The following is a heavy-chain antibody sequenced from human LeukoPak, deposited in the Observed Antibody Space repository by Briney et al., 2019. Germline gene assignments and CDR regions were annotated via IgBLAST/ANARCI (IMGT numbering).Heavy chain of an antibody. CDR3: ARDFRATESPY. CDR1: GFTFSDYY. D-gene: IGHD5-12*01. CDR2: ISSSSSYT. J-gene: IGHJ4*02. Sequence: GGSLRFSCAASGFTFSDYYMSWIRQAPGKGLEWVSYISSSSSYTNYADSVKGRFTISRDNAKNSLYLQMNSLRAEDTAVYYCARDFRATESPYWGQGTLVTVSS. V-gene: IGHV3-11*05.